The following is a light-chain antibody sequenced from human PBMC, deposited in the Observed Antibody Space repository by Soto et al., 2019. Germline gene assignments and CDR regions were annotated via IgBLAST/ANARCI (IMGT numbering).Light chain of an antibody. J-gene: IGLJ2*01. V-gene: IGLV2-14*01. Sequence: QTVLTQPASVSGSPGQSITIPRTGSSSVIGAYNYVSWYQQDPGKAPKLLIFDVSNRPSGVSNRFSGSKSGNTASLTISGLQTDDETDYFCSSYKSTNRVVFGGGT. CDR2: DVS. CDR3: SSYKSTNRVV. CDR1: SSVIGAYNY.